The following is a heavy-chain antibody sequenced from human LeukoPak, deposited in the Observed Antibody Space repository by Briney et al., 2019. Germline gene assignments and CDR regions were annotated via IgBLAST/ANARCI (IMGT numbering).Heavy chain of an antibody. CDR3: AKDMAAADDYYYGMDV. V-gene: IGHV3-23*01. J-gene: IGHJ6*02. Sequence: GGSLRLSCAASGFTFSSYAMSWVRQAPGKGLEWVSAISGSGGSTYYADSVKGRFTISRDNSKNTLYLQMNSLRAVDTAVYYCAKDMAAADDYYYGMDVWGQGTTVTVSS. D-gene: IGHD6-13*01. CDR1: GFTFSSYA. CDR2: ISGSGGST.